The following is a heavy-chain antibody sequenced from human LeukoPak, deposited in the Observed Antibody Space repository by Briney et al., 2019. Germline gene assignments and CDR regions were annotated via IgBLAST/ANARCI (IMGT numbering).Heavy chain of an antibody. CDR2: FDPEDGET. CDR3: ATDSLSGSYSLGLDY. J-gene: IGHJ4*02. CDR1: GYTLTELS. V-gene: IGHV1-24*01. D-gene: IGHD1-26*01. Sequence: ASVKVSCKVSGYTLTELSMHWVRQAPGKGLEWMGGFDPEDGETIYAQKFQGRVTMTEDTSTDTAYMELSSLRSEDTAVYYCATDSLSGSYSLGLDYWGQGTLVTVSS.